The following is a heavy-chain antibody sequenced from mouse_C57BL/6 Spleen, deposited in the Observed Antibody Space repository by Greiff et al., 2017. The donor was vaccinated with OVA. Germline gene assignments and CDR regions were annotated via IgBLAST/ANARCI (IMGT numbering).Heavy chain of an antibody. CDR2: IYPGSGST. CDR1: GYTFTSYW. Sequence: VQLQESGAELVKPGASVKMSCKASGYTFTSYWITWVKQRPGQGLEWIGDIYPGSGSTNYNEQFKSKATLTVDTSSSTAYMQLSSLTSEDSAVYYCASQTAQATPDWGQGTLVTVSA. CDR3: ASQTAQATPD. J-gene: IGHJ3*01. D-gene: IGHD3-2*02. V-gene: IGHV1-55*01.